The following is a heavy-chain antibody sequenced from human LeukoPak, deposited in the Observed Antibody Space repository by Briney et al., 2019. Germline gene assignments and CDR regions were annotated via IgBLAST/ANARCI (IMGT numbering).Heavy chain of an antibody. J-gene: IGHJ6*02. CDR3: ARGATERPRGYSYGYLYYYGMDV. CDR2: INHSGST. V-gene: IGHV4-38-2*02. Sequence: SETLSLTCTVSGYSISSGYYWSWIRQPPGKGLEWIGEINHSGSTNYNPSLKSRVTISVDTSKNQFSLKLSSVTAADTAVYYCARGATERPRGYSYGYLYYYGMDVWGQGTTVTVSS. D-gene: IGHD5-18*01. CDR1: GYSISSGYY.